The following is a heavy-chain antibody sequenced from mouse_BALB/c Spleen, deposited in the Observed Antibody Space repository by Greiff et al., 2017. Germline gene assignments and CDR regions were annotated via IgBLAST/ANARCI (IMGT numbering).Heavy chain of an antibody. CDR3: ARQEDSSGYYYAMDY. CDR1: GFTFSSYG. D-gene: IGHD3-2*02. V-gene: IGHV5-6*01. Sequence: EVQVVESGGDLVKPGGSLKLSCAASGFTFSSYGMSWVRQTPDKRLEWVATISSGGSYTYYPDSVKGRCTISRDNAKNTLYLQMSSLKSEDTAMYYCARQEDSSGYYYAMDYWGQGTSVTVSS. J-gene: IGHJ4*01. CDR2: ISSGGSYT.